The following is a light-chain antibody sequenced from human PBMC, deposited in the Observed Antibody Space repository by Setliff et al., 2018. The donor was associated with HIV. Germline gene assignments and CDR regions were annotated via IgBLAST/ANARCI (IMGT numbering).Light chain of an antibody. CDR1: SSDVNGYNY. CDR2: EVS. J-gene: IGLJ1*01. CDR3: SSYTSSSTPDV. Sequence: ASVSGSPGQSITISCTGTSSDVNGYNYVSWYQQHPGKAPKLMIYEVSNRPSGVSNRFSGSKSGNTASLTISGLQAEDEADYYCSSYTSSSTPDVFGTGTKVTVL. V-gene: IGLV2-14*01.